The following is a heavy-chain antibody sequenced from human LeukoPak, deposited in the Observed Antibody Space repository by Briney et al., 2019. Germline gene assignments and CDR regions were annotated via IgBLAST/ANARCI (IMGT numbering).Heavy chain of an antibody. V-gene: IGHV4-4*02. CDR2: IYHSGST. CDR3: AGTTMVRFYYYFGMDV. CDR1: GGSISSSNW. Sequence: PSETLSHTCAVSGGSISSSNWWSWVRQPPGKGLEWIGEIYHSGSTNYNPSLKSRVTISVDKSKNQFSLKLSSVTAADTAVYYCAGTTMVRFYYYFGMDVWGQGTTVTVSS. J-gene: IGHJ6*02. D-gene: IGHD3-10*01.